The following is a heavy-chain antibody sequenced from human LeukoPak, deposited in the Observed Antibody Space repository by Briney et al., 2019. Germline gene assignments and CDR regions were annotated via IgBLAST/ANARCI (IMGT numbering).Heavy chain of an antibody. V-gene: IGHV1-8*01. CDR1: GYTFTSYD. CDR2: MNPNSGNT. Sequence: ASVKVSCKASGYTFTSYDINWVRQATGQGLEWMGWMNPNSGNTGYAQKFQGRVTMTRNTSISTAFMALSSLRFEDTAVFYCARRYCSSTSCHYFDYWGQGTLVTVSS. J-gene: IGHJ4*02. CDR3: ARRYCSSTSCHYFDY. D-gene: IGHD2-2*01.